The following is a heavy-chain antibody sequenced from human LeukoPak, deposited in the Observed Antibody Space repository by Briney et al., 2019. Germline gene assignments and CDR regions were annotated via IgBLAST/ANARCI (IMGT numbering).Heavy chain of an antibody. J-gene: IGHJ4*02. CDR1: GHTFTGYY. V-gene: IGHV1-2*02. CDR3: ARDEMDYYGSGSYYYDY. CDR2: INPNSGGT. D-gene: IGHD3-10*01. Sequence: ASVKVSCKASGHTFTGYYMHWVRQAPGQGLEWMGWINPNSGGTNYAQKFQGRVTVTRDTSISTAYMQLSRLRSDDTAMYYCARDEMDYYGSGSYYYDYWGQGTLVTVSS.